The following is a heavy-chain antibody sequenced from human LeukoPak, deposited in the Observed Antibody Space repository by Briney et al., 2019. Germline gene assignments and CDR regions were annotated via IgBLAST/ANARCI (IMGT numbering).Heavy chain of an antibody. CDR1: AYTFTGYY. CDR2: IYPNSGGT. Sequence: GASVKVSCKASAYTFTGYYMHWVRQAPGQGLEWMGWIYPNSGGTNYAQKFQGRVTMTRDTSISTAYMELSRLRSDDTAVYYCARLVAVAEGDYWGQGTLVTVSS. CDR3: ARLVAVAEGDY. V-gene: IGHV1-2*02. J-gene: IGHJ4*02. D-gene: IGHD6-19*01.